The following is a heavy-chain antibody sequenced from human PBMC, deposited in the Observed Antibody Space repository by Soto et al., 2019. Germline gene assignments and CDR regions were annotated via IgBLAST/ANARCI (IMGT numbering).Heavy chain of an antibody. D-gene: IGHD5-18*01. J-gene: IGHJ6*02. CDR1: GGSISISSYY. Sequence: SETLSLTCTVSGGSISISSYYWCWIRQPPGKGLEWIGSIYYSGSTYYNPSLKSRVTISVDTSKNQFSLKLSSVTAADTAVYYCARLGYSYGHYYGMDVWGQGTTVTVSS. V-gene: IGHV4-39*01. CDR3: ARLGYSYGHYYGMDV. CDR2: IYYSGST.